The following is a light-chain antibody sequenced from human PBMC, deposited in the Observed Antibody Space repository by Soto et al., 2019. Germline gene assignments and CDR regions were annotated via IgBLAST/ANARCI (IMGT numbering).Light chain of an antibody. J-gene: IGLJ1*01. CDR1: KLGDQY. CDR2: QDS. Sequence: SYELTQPPSVCVSPGQTASITCSGDKLGDQYACWYQQKPGQSPVLVIYQDSKRPSGIPERFSGSNSGNTATLTISGTQAMDEADYYCQAWDSSTYVFGTGTKLTVL. V-gene: IGLV3-1*01. CDR3: QAWDSSTYV.